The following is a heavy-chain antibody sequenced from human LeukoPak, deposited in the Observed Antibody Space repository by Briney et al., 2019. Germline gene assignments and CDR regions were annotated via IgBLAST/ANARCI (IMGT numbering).Heavy chain of an antibody. Sequence: XAPXXXLEWVSAISGSGGSTYYADSVKGRFTISRDNSKNTLYLQMNSLRAEDTAVYYCAKDQWELRGWFDPWGQGTLVTVSS. J-gene: IGHJ5*02. D-gene: IGHD1-26*01. V-gene: IGHV3-23*01. CDR2: ISGSGGST. CDR3: AKDQWELRGWFDP.